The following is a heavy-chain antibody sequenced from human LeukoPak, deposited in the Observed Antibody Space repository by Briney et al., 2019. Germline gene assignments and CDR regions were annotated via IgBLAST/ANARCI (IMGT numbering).Heavy chain of an antibody. D-gene: IGHD3-22*01. V-gene: IGHV3-48*04. CDR3: ARDAFWYYYDSSGRRWFDP. CDR1: GFTFSSYR. CDR2: ISSSSSTI. Sequence: GGSLRLSCAASGFTFSSYRMNWVRQAPGKGLEWVSYISSSSSTIYYADSVKGRFTISRDNAKNSLYLQMNSLRAEDTAVYYCARDAFWYYYDSSGRRWFDPWGQGTLVTVSS. J-gene: IGHJ5*02.